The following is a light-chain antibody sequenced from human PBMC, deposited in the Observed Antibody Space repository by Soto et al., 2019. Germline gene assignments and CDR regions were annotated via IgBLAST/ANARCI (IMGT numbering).Light chain of an antibody. CDR1: QTVSNSY. Sequence: ETVLTQSPGTLSLSPGERATLSCXASQTVSNSYVAWYQHRPGQAHRVXIHAAYGRATGIQDRFSGSGSGTDFTLTIRRLEPEDFAVYYCKQYGSSPRTFGQGTKVDIK. CDR3: KQYGSSPRT. CDR2: AAY. J-gene: IGKJ1*01. V-gene: IGKV3-20*01.